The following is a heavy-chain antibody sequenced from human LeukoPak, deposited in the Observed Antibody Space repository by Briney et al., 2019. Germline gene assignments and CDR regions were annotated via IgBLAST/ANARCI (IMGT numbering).Heavy chain of an antibody. CDR3: AGITMVRGVIDY. CDR1: GFTFSSYG. D-gene: IGHD3-10*01. V-gene: IGHV3-23*01. Sequence: SGGSLRLSCAASGFTFSSYGMSWVRQAPGKGLEWVSAISGSGGSTYYADSVKGRFTISRDNSKNTLYLQMNSLRAEDTAVYYCAGITMVRGVIDYWGQGTLVTVSS. J-gene: IGHJ4*02. CDR2: ISGSGGST.